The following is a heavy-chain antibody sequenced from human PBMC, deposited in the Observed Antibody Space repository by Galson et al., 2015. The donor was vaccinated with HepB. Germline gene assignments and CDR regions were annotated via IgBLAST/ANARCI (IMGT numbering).Heavy chain of an antibody. J-gene: IGHJ4*02. Sequence: QSGAEVKKPGESLRISCKGSGYSFTSYWISWVRQMPGKGLEWMGRIDPSDSYTNYSPSFQGHVTISADKSISTAYLQWSSLKASDTAMYYCARRRKATAYGDYEVDYWGQGTLVTVSS. V-gene: IGHV5-10-1*01. CDR2: IDPSDSYT. CDR3: ARRRKATAYGDYEVDY. CDR1: GYSFTSYW. D-gene: IGHD4-17*01.